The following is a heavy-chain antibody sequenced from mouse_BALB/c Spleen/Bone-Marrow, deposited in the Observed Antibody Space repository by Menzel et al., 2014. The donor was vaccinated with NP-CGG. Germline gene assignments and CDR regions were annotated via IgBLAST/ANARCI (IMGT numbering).Heavy chain of an antibody. D-gene: IGHD3-2*01. CDR3: ERTGDSSGYGFAY. J-gene: IGHJ3*01. V-gene: IGHV1S56*01. Sequence: VQRVESGPELVKPGALVKISCKASGYTFTSYDINWVKQRPGQGLEWIGWIYPGDGRTKDNENFKGKATLTADKSSSKAYMQLSSLTSENSAVYFCERTGDSSGYGFAYWGQGTLVTVSP. CDR1: GYTFTSYD. CDR2: IYPGDGRT.